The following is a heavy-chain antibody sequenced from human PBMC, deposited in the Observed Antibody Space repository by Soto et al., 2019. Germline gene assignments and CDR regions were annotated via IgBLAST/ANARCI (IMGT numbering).Heavy chain of an antibody. Sequence: GGSLRLSCAASGFTFSSYAMSWVRQAPGKWLEWVSAISGSGGSTYYADSVKGRFTISRDNSKNTLYLQMNSLRAEDTAVYYCAKDLAVAGKEHDYWGQGXLVTVYS. CDR3: AKDLAVAGKEHDY. D-gene: IGHD6-19*01. J-gene: IGHJ4*02. CDR2: ISGSGGST. CDR1: GFTFSSYA. V-gene: IGHV3-23*01.